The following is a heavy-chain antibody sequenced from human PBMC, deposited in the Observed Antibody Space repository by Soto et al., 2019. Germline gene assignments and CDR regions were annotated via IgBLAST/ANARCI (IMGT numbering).Heavy chain of an antibody. J-gene: IGHJ1*01. CDR3: ARVGSSGYDPSGRRGYFQH. CDR2: INHSGST. CDR1: GGSFSGYY. D-gene: IGHD6-13*01. Sequence: QVQLQQWGAGLLKPSETLSLTCAVYGGSFSGYYWSWIRQPPGKGLEWIGEINHSGSTNYNPSLKSRVTISVDTAKNQCSLKLSSVTAADTAVYYCARVGSSGYDPSGRRGYFQHWGQGTLVTVSS. V-gene: IGHV4-34*01.